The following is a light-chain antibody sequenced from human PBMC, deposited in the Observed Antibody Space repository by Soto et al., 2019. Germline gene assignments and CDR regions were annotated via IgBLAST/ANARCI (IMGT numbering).Light chain of an antibody. CDR1: TSNIGADYH. CDR2: DVS. CDR3: CSYAGSGTNV. Sequence: QSVLTQPPSVSGAPGQRVTIFCTGSTSNIGADYHVHWYRQLPGTAPKVIIYDVSERPSGVSHRFSGSKSGNTASLTISGLQAEDEADYYCCSYAGSGTNVFGTGTKVTVL. J-gene: IGLJ1*01. V-gene: IGLV1-40*01.